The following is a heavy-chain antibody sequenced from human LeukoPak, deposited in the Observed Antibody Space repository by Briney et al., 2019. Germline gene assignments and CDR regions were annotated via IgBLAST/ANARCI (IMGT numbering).Heavy chain of an antibody. J-gene: IGHJ4*02. CDR2: INHSGST. D-gene: IGHD6-6*01. Sequence: SEPLSLTCAVYGGSFSGYYWSWIRQPPGKGLEWIGEINHSGSTNYNPSLKSRVTISVDTSKNQFSLKLSSVTAADTAVYYCASDDSSSYYFAYWGQGTLVTVSS. CDR3: ASDDSSSYYFAY. V-gene: IGHV4-34*01. CDR1: GGSFSGYY.